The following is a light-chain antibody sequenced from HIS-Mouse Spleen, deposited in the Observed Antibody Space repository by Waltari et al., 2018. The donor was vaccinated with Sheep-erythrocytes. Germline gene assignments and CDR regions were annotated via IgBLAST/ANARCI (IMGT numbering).Light chain of an antibody. V-gene: IGLV2-23*01. Sequence: QSALTQPASVSGSPGQSITISCTGTSSDVGSYNLVSWYQQHPGKAPKLMIYGGSKRPAGVSNRVSGSKSGNTASLTSSGLQAEDEADYYCCSYAGSSTYVVFGGGTKLTVL. J-gene: IGLJ2*01. CDR2: GGS. CDR1: SSDVGSYNL. CDR3: CSYAGSSTYVV.